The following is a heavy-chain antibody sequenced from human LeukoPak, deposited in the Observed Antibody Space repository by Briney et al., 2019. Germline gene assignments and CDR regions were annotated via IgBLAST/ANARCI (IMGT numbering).Heavy chain of an antibody. Sequence: GGSLRLSCAASGFIFSTYTMNWVRQAPGKGLEWVSAISGGGGGTYYADFVKGRFTISRDNSKNTLYLQMNSLRAKDTAAYYCAKGTERYREVSSFDYWGQGTLVAVSS. CDR3: AKGTERYREVSSFDY. D-gene: IGHD3-10*01. V-gene: IGHV3-23*01. CDR1: GFIFSTYT. CDR2: ISGGGGGT. J-gene: IGHJ4*02.